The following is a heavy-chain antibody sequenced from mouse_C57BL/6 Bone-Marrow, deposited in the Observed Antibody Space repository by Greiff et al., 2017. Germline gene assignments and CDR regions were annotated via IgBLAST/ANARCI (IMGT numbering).Heavy chain of an antibody. Sequence: EVQLQQSGAELVRPGASVKLSCTASGFNIKDDYMHWVKQRPGQGLEWIGAIYPGNSDTSYNQKFKGKAKLTAVTSASTAYMELSSLTNEDSAVYYCTRSFDGYYTWFAYWGQGTLVTVSA. V-gene: IGHV1-5*01. CDR3: TRSFDGYYTWFAY. D-gene: IGHD2-3*01. CDR2: IYPGNSDT. CDR1: GFNIKDDY. J-gene: IGHJ3*01.